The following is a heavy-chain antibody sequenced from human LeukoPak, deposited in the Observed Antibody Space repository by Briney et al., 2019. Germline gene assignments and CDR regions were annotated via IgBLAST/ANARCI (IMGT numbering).Heavy chain of an antibody. CDR3: ARVTGYMVEDYFDY. CDR1: GYTFSDYY. Sequence: ASVKVSCKTSGYTFSDYYIHWIRQAPGQGLEWVGWINPNSGDTDYAQKFQGRVTVTRDTSISTAYMELGRLRSDDTAVYYCARVTGYMVEDYFDYWGQGTLVTVSS. D-gene: IGHD6-13*01. J-gene: IGHJ4*02. V-gene: IGHV1-2*02. CDR2: INPNSGDT.